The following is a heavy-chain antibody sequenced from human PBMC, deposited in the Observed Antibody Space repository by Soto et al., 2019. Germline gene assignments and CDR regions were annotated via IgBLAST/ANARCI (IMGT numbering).Heavy chain of an antibody. CDR2: ISYDGGER. V-gene: IGHV3-30*03. J-gene: IGHJ4*02. CDR1: GFIFSRYG. D-gene: IGHD2-15*01. Sequence: QVQLVESGGGVVQSGGSLRLSCGGSGFIFSRYGMHWVRQAPGKGLEWVTGISYDGGERFYADSVKGRFTISRDNSENRLDLHMSSLRTEDPAVYYCARDLPLYCRCDFNVDFWGQGALFTVSS. CDR3: ARDLPLYCRCDFNVDF.